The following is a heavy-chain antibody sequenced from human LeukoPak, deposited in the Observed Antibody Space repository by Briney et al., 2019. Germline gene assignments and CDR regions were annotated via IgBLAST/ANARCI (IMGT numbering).Heavy chain of an antibody. CDR3: ARELQVAVYVWGSYRLNWFDP. Sequence: SQTLSLTCTVSAGSISSGGYYWSWLRQPPGKGREWIGDIYHSGSTHYNPSLKSRVTISVDRCKSQFSLKLSSVTAADTAVYYCARELQVAVYVWGSYRLNWFDPWGQGTLVTVSS. J-gene: IGHJ5*02. CDR1: AGSISSGGYY. CDR2: IYHSGST. D-gene: IGHD3-16*02. V-gene: IGHV4-30-2*01.